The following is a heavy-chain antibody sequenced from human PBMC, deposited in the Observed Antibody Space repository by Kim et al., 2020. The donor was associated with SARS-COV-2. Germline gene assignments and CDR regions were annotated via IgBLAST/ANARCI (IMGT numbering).Heavy chain of an antibody. D-gene: IGHD2-15*01. V-gene: IGHV3-20*01. CDR3: ARHGLACTAHYFYGVDV. Sequence: GGSLRLSCAASGFTFDDYGMSWVRQAPGKGLEWFSGMSLSGYSTAYADSVKGRFTISRDNAKNSLYLQMNSLRAEDTALYHCARHGLACTAHYFYGVDV. CDR2: MSLSGYST. J-gene: IGHJ6*01. CDR1: GFTFDDYG.